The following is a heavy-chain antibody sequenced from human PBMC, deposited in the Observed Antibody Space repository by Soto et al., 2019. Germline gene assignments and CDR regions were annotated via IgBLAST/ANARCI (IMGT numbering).Heavy chain of an antibody. CDR1: GGSFSTYT. V-gene: IGHV1-69*10. CDR3: AILTPITGVY. Sequence: SGRVSCNIYGGSFSTYTLTWVRQAPGQGLEWMGGIIPMFGIINYAQKFQGRVTITADRSTTTAYMELISLRSDDTAVYYCAILTPITGVYWGQGAQVTVSS. D-gene: IGHD5-12*01. CDR2: IIPMFGII. J-gene: IGHJ4*02.